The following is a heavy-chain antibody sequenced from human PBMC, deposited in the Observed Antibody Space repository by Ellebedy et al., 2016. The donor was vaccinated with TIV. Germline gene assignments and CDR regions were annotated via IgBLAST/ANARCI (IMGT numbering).Heavy chain of an antibody. CDR3: ASNLGADSSGWYVPSDYYYGMDV. CDR1: GFTFSDYY. D-gene: IGHD6-19*01. V-gene: IGHV3-23*01. Sequence: GESLKISCAASGFTFSDYYMSWIRQAPGKGLEWVSAINGSGGSTYYADSVKGRFTISRDNSKNTLYLQMNSLRAEDTAVYYCASNLGADSSGWYVPSDYYYGMDVWGQGTTVTVSS. J-gene: IGHJ6*02. CDR2: INGSGGST.